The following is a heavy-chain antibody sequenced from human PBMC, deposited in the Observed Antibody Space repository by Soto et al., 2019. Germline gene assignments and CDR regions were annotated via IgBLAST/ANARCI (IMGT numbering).Heavy chain of an antibody. J-gene: IGHJ4*02. CDR3: ARARLPLDILTGYYLLSYFDY. Sequence: QVQLQESGPGLVKPSQTLSLTCTVSGGSISSGGYYWSWIRQHPGKGLEWIGYIYYSGSTYYNPSLKSRVTISVDTSKNQFSLKLSSVTAADTAVYYCARARLPLDILTGYYLLSYFDYWGQGTLVTVSS. V-gene: IGHV4-31*03. D-gene: IGHD3-9*01. CDR1: GGSISSGGYY. CDR2: IYYSGST.